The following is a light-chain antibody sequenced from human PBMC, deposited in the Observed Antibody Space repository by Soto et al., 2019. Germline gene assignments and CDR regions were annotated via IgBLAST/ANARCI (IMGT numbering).Light chain of an antibody. V-gene: IGKV1-5*01. Sequence: IQVNKSPSTLSASVGDRVTITCRASQNINRLLAWYQQKPGKAPQLLIYDASTLESGVPSRFSGSGSGTEFTLSISSLQPDDFATYYCQQHYIHWTFGQGTKVDIK. J-gene: IGKJ1*01. CDR2: DAS. CDR1: QNINRL. CDR3: QQHYIHWT.